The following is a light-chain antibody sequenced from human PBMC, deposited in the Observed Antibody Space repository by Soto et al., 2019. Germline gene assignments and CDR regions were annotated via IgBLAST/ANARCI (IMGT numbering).Light chain of an antibody. CDR3: HQYVSSPRT. CDR2: GAS. Sequence: EIVLTQSPGTLSLSPGDRATLSCRASQSVSSNSLAWYQQKPGQAPSLLIYGASIRATGIPDRVSGSGSGTDVTLTIRRLEPEDFAMYFCHQYVSSPRTFGQGTKVEIK. CDR1: QSVSSNS. V-gene: IGKV3-20*01. J-gene: IGKJ1*01.